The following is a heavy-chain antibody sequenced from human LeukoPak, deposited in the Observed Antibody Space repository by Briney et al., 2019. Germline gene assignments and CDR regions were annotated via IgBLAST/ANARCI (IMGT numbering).Heavy chain of an antibody. V-gene: IGHV3-21*01. Sequence: GGSLRLSCAASGFTFSSYSMNWVRQAPGKGLEWVSSISSSSSYIYYADSVKGRFTISRDNSKNTLYLQMNSLRAEDTAVYCCARSYSYGIDYWGQGTLVTVSS. CDR1: GFTFSSYS. CDR3: ARSYSYGIDY. J-gene: IGHJ4*02. CDR2: ISSSSSYI. D-gene: IGHD5-18*01.